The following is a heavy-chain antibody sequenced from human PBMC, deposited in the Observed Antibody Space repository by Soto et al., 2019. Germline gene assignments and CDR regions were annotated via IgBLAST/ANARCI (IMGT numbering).Heavy chain of an antibody. J-gene: IGHJ3*01. CDR1: GYTFNRHD. D-gene: IGHD6-13*01. V-gene: IGHV1-8*01. CDR2: VNPNSGNT. CDR3: AREGLYGSSQDNSFDF. Sequence: QVQLVQSGAEVKKPGASVRVSCKASGYTFNRHDINWVRQATGQGLEWIGWVNPNSGNTGYAQKFQGRITMTRDTSINTAYMELSSLRSEDTAIYYCAREGLYGSSQDNSFDFWGQGTIVTVSS.